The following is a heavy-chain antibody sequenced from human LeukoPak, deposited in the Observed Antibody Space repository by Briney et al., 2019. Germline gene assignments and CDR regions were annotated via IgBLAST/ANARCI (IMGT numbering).Heavy chain of an antibody. V-gene: IGHV1-24*01. CDR1: GYTLTESS. CDR3: ATGYSNYYYYGMDV. Sequence: ASVKVSCKVSGYTLTESSMHWVRQAPGKGLEWMGGFDPEDGETIYAQKFQGRVTMTEDTSTDTAYVELSSLRSEDTAVYYCATGYSNYYYYGMDVWGQGTTVTVSS. CDR2: FDPEDGET. D-gene: IGHD4-11*01. J-gene: IGHJ6*02.